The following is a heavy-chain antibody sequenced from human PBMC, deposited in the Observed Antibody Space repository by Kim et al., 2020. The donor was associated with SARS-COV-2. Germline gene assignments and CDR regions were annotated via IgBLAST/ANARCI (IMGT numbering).Heavy chain of an antibody. CDR3: AREGSGWGKYFDY. V-gene: IGHV4-39*07. D-gene: IGHD6-19*01. J-gene: IGHJ4*02. Sequence: SNPSIKSRVTISVDTSKNQFSLKLSSVTAADTAVYYCAREGSGWGKYFDYWGQGTLVTVSS.